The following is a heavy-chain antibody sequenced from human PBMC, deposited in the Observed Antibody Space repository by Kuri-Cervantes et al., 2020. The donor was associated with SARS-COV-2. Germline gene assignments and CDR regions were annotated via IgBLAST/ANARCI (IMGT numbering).Heavy chain of an antibody. CDR1: GYTFTSYG. J-gene: IGHJ5*02. Sequence: ASAKVSCKASGYTFTSYGISWVRQEPGQGLEWMGWISACNGNTNYAQKLQGRVTMTTDTSTSTAYMEMRSLRSDDTAVYYCARDSIPTLGDCSSTSCHVPYNWFDHWGQGTLVTVSS. D-gene: IGHD2-2*01. CDR2: ISACNGNT. CDR3: ARDSIPTLGDCSSTSCHVPYNWFDH. V-gene: IGHV1-18*01.